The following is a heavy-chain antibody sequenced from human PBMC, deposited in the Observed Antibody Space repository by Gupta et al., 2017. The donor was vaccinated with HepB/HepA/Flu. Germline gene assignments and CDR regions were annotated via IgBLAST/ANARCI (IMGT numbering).Heavy chain of an antibody. Sequence: EVQLLESGGGLVKPGGSLRPACATYGFTLKHSAMNWVRQAPGKGLEWVSVISENGVTTYYADSVRGRFIISKDSSNNVVYLQMNSLRAEDTAIYYCAKERFGDIDYWGQGTLVTVSS. V-gene: IGHV3-23*01. CDR3: AKERFGDIDY. CDR1: GFTLKHSA. CDR2: ISENGVTT. D-gene: IGHD3-16*01. J-gene: IGHJ4*02.